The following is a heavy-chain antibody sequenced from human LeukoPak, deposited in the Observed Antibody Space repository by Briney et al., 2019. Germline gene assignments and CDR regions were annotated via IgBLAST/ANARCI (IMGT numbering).Heavy chain of an antibody. Sequence: SETLSLTCTVSGGSISNYYWSWIRQPAGKGLEWIGRIYTSGSTNYNPSLKSRVTMSVETAMNQFSLKLTSVTAADTAVYYCARGPAVQWELYRPYFDYWGRGTLVTVSS. V-gene: IGHV4-4*07. CDR2: IYTSGST. J-gene: IGHJ4*02. D-gene: IGHD1-26*01. CDR1: GGSISNYY. CDR3: ARGPAVQWELYRPYFDY.